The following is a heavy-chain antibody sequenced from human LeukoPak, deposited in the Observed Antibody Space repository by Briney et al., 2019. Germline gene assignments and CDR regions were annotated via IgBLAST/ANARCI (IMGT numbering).Heavy chain of an antibody. D-gene: IGHD6-13*01. CDR2: VYYKGNT. J-gene: IGHJ4*02. CDR1: GGSVSSSSYY. V-gene: IGHV4-39*01. Sequence: SETLSLTCIVSGGSVSSSSYYWGWIRQPPGRGLEWIGSVYYKGNTYYIPSLKSRVTMSVDTSKNQFSLKLSSVTAADTAVYYCARQSHSSSLDYWGQGTLVTVSS. CDR3: ARQSHSSSLDY.